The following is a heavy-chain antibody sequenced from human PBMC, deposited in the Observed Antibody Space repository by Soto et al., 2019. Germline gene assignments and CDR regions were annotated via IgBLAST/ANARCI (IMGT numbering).Heavy chain of an antibody. CDR1: GGTFSSYA. CDR3: ARERDIVLVPAASTDAFDI. V-gene: IGHV1-69*13. D-gene: IGHD2-2*01. CDR2: IIPIFGTA. Sequence: SVKVSCKASGGTFSSYAISWVRQAPGQGLEWMGGIIPIFGTANYAQKFQGRVTITADESTSTAYMELSSLRSEDTAVYYCARERDIVLVPAASTDAFDIWGQGTMVTVSS. J-gene: IGHJ3*02.